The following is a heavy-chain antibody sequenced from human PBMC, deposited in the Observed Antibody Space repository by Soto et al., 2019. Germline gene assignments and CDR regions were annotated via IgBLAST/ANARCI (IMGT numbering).Heavy chain of an antibody. J-gene: IGHJ6*02. CDR3: ARGVRYFDWLLYYYGMDV. D-gene: IGHD3-9*01. CDR2: INHSGST. V-gene: IGHV4-34*01. CDR1: GGSFSGYY. Sequence: SETLSLTCAVYGGSFSGYYWSWIRQPPGKGLEWIGEINHSGSTNYNPSLKSRVTISVDTSKNQFSLKLSSVTAADTAVYYCARGVRYFDWLLYYYGMDVWGQGTTVTVSS.